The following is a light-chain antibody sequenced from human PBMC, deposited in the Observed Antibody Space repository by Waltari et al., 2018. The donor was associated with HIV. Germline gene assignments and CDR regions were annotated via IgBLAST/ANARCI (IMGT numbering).Light chain of an antibody. CDR3: AAWDDILSGLV. Sequence: QSVLTQPPSASGTPGQRVTIHCAGRKSNIGTNYVYWYQQPPRTTPKLLSYRNGQRPSGVPDRFSGSKSGTSASLAISGLRSEDEAAYYCAAWDDILSGLVFGGGTKLTVL. CDR2: RNG. V-gene: IGLV1-47*01. J-gene: IGLJ3*02. CDR1: KSNIGTNY.